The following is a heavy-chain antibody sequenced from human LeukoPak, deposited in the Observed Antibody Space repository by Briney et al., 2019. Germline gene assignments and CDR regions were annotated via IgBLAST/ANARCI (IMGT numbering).Heavy chain of an antibody. J-gene: IGHJ4*02. CDR1: GFTFSIYA. D-gene: IGHD6-13*01. V-gene: IGHV3-30*18. CDR3: AKDSSSWFQRFDY. Sequence: GGSLRLSCAASGFTFSIYAISWVRQAPGKGLEWVAVISYDGSNKYYADSVKGRFTISRDNSKNTLYLQMNSLRAEDTAVYYCAKDSSSWFQRFDYWGQGTLVTVSS. CDR2: ISYDGSNK.